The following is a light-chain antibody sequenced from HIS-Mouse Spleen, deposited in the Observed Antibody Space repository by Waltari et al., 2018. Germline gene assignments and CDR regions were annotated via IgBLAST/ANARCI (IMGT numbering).Light chain of an antibody. CDR3: SSYTSSSTYWV. CDR2: DVS. V-gene: IGLV2-14*03. J-gene: IGLJ3*02. CDR1: SSDVGGYNY. Sequence: QSALTQPASVSGSPGQSITISCTGTSSDVGGYNYFSWYQQHPGKAPKLMIYDVSNRHSGVSNRFSGSKSGNTASLTISGLQAEDEADYYCSSYTSSSTYWVFGGGTKLTVL.